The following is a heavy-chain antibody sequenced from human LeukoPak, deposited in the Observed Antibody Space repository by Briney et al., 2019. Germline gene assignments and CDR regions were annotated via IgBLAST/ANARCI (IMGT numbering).Heavy chain of an antibody. V-gene: IGHV1-8*01. CDR2: MNPNSGNT. CDR1: GYTFTSYD. D-gene: IGHD5-18*01. J-gene: IGHJ5*02. Sequence: GASVKVSCKASGYTFTSYDINWVRQATGQGLEWMGWMNPNSGNTGYAQKFQGRVTMTRNTSISTAYMELSSLRSEDTAVYYWARGVGGYSYGLGAYWFDPWGQGTLVTVSS. CDR3: ARGVGGYSYGLGAYWFDP.